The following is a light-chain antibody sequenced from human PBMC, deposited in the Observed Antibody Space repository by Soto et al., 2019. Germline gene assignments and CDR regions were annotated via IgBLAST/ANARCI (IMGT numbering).Light chain of an antibody. CDR3: GTWDSSLSAVV. CDR2: EVR. Sequence: QSALTQPASVSGSAGQSITISCSGTMRDVGAYNLVSWYQQHPGTAPKLIIYEVRNRPSGISSRFSGSRSGTSATLGITGLQTGDEADYYCGTWDSSLSAVVFGGGTKLTVL. V-gene: IGLV2-14*01. J-gene: IGLJ2*01. CDR1: MRDVGAYNL.